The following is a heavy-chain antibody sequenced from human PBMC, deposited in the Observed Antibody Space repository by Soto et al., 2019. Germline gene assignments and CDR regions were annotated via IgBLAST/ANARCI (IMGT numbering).Heavy chain of an antibody. J-gene: IGHJ5*02. V-gene: IGHV3-30-3*01. D-gene: IGHD5-18*01. CDR2: ISYDGSNK. CDR1: GFTFSSYA. CDR3: ARDGEVDTAMVPPFDP. Sequence: PGGSLRLSCAASGFTFSSYAMHRVRQAPGKGLEWVAVISYDGSNKYYADSVKGRFTISRDNSKNTLYLQMNSLRAEDTAVYYCARDGEVDTAMVPPFDPWGQGTLVTVSS.